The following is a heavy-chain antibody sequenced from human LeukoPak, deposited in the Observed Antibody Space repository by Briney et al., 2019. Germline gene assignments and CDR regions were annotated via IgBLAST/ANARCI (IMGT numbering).Heavy chain of an antibody. CDR3: VRRYCTNGVCNP. V-gene: IGHV3-23*01. J-gene: IGHJ5*02. Sequence: GGSLRLSCAASGFTFSSYGMTWVRQAPGKGLEWVSAISGSGGSTYYADSVKGRSTISRDNAKNSLYLQMNSLRAEDTAVYYCVRRYCTNGVCNPWGQGTLVTVSS. D-gene: IGHD2-8*01. CDR1: GFTFSSYG. CDR2: ISGSGGST.